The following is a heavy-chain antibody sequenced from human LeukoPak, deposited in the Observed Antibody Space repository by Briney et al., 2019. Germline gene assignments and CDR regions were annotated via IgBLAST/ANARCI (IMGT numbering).Heavy chain of an antibody. J-gene: IGHJ3*02. D-gene: IGHD2-21*02. CDR3: AVSGGDEEGAFDI. CDR2: INPSGGST. V-gene: IGHV1-46*01. CDR1: GYTFASYY. Sequence: ASVKVSCKASGYTFASYYMHWVRQAPGQGLEWMGIINPSGGSTSYAQKFQGRVTMTRDTSTSTAYMELSSLRSEDTAVYYCAVSGGDEEGAFDIWGQGTMVTVSS.